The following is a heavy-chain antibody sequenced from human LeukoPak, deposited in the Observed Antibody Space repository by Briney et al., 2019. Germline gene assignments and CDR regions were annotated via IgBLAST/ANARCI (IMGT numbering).Heavy chain of an antibody. CDR2: ISAYNGNT. D-gene: IGHD3-22*01. J-gene: IGHJ3*02. V-gene: IGHV1-18*01. CDR3: ARDTGLLDYYDSSGYDAFDI. Sequence: ASVKVSCKASGYTFTSYGISWVRQAPGQGLEWMGWISAYNGNTSYAQKLQGRVTMTTDTSTSTAYMELRSLRSDDTAVYYCARDTGLLDYYDSSGYDAFDIWGQGTMVTVSS. CDR1: GYTFTSYG.